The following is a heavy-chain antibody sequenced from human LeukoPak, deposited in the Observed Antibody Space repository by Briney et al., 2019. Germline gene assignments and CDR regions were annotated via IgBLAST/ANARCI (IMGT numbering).Heavy chain of an antibody. J-gene: IGHJ5*02. Sequence: SETLSLTCTVSGGSIGSYYWSWIRQPPGKGLEWIGYIYYSGSTNSGSTNYNPSLKSRLTISVDTSKDQFSLKLTSVTAADTAVYYCARDYPNYYGSGSNWFDPWGQGTLVIVSS. CDR2: IYYSGSTNSGST. V-gene: IGHV4-59*01. CDR1: GGSIGSYY. CDR3: ARDYPNYYGSGSNWFDP. D-gene: IGHD3-10*01.